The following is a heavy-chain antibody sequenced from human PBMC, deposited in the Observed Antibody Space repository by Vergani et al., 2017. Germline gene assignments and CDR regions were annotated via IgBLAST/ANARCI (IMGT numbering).Heavy chain of an antibody. J-gene: IGHJ6*02. CDR2: IYYSGST. CDR1: GGSISSSSYY. Sequence: QVQLQQWGAGLLKPSETLSLTCTVSGGSISSSSYYWGWIRKPPGKGLEWIGSIYYSGSTYYNPSLKSRVTISVDTSKNQFSLKLSSVTAADTAVYYCASEGYSNLSYYYYYGMDVWGQGTTVTVSS. CDR3: ASEGYSNLSYYYYYGMDV. D-gene: IGHD4-11*01. V-gene: IGHV4-39*07.